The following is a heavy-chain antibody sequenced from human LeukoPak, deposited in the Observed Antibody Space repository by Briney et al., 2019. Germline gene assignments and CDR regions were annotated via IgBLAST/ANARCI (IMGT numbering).Heavy chain of an antibody. CDR3: AKGHSDFGTGFDC. D-gene: IGHD4-17*01. J-gene: IGHJ4*02. Sequence: GGSLRLSCAASGFTFSSFSNFAMSWVRQAPGEGLECVSVISGSGGSTYYADSVKGRFSISRDNSKKTLDLQMNSLRAEDTAVYFCAKGHSDFGTGFDCWGQGTLATVSS. V-gene: IGHV3-23*01. CDR2: ISGSGGST. CDR1: GFTFSSFSNFA.